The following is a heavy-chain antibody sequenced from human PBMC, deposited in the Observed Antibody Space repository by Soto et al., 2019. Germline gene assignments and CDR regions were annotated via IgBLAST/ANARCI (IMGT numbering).Heavy chain of an antibody. V-gene: IGHV4-31*03. D-gene: IGHD2-21*02. CDR2: IYYSGNT. J-gene: IGHJ6*02. CDR1: GVSISSGGYY. CDR3: ARVNRLYYYYGMDA. Sequence: SETLSLTCTVSGVSISSGGYYWSWIRQHPGKGLEWIGYIYYSGNTYYNPSLKSRVTISVDTSKNQFSLKLSSVTAADTAVYYCARVNRLYYYYGMDAWGQGTTVTVSS.